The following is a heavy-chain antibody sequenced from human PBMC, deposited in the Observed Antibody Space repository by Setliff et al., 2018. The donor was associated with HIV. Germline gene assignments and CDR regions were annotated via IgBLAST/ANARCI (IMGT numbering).Heavy chain of an antibody. CDR3: ARLSGGMVPNY. CDR2: VHYSGST. V-gene: IGHV4-39*01. J-gene: IGHJ4*02. CDR1: AVSISSGPYY. Sequence: ETLSLTCAVSAVSISSGPYYWGWIRQPPGKGLEWIGSVHYSGSTYHNPSLNSRATTSIDTPKNQFSLKLNSVTAADTAVYYCARLSGGMVPNYWGPGTLVTVSS. D-gene: IGHD3-10*01.